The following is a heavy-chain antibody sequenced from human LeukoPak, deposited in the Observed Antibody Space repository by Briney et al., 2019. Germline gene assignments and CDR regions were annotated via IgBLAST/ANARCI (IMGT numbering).Heavy chain of an antibody. Sequence: GGSLGLSCAASGFTFSSYAMSWVRQAPGKGLEWVSAISGSGGSTYYADSVKGRSTISRDNSKNTLYLQMNSLRAEDTAVYYCAKDYNGDYVFDYWGQGTLVTVSS. V-gene: IGHV3-23*01. D-gene: IGHD4-17*01. CDR3: AKDYNGDYVFDY. CDR1: GFTFSSYA. CDR2: ISGSGGST. J-gene: IGHJ4*02.